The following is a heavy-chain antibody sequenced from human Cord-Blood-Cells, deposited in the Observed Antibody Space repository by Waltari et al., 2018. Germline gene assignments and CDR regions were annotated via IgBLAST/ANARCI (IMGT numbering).Heavy chain of an antibody. D-gene: IGHD2-2*02. CDR1: GGSISSSSYY. J-gene: IGHJ5*02. CDR2: IYYSGST. Sequence: QLQLQESGPGLVKPSETLSLTCTASGGSISSSSYYWGWIRQPPGKGLEWIGSIYYSGSTYYNPSLKSRVTISVDTSKNQFSLKLSSVTAADTAVYYCASGLGYCSSTSCYTGNWFDPWGQGTLVTVSS. CDR3: ASGLGYCSSTSCYTGNWFDP. V-gene: IGHV4-39*01.